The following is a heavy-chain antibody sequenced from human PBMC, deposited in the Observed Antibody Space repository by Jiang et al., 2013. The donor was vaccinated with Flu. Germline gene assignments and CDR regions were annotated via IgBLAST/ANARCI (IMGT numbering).Heavy chain of an antibody. V-gene: IGHV1-69*06. CDR2: IMPIFGTT. D-gene: IGHD5-18*01. Sequence: EVKKPGSSVKVSCKASGDSFSGYAINWVRQAPGQGLEWMGRIMPIFGTTDYAQKFQGRVTIIADKSTSTAYMDLSSLKSEDTAVYYCARSSWGYSYGPFEYWGQGTLVTVSS. J-gene: IGHJ4*02. CDR3: ARSSWGYSYGPFEY. CDR1: GDSFSGYA.